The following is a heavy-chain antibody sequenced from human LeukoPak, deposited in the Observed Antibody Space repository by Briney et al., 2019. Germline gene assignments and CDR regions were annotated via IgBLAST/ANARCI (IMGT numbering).Heavy chain of an antibody. J-gene: IGHJ4*02. CDR3: AREVGTHGDSQQGGY. D-gene: IGHD4-17*01. Sequence: ASVKVSCKASGYTFTSYYMHWVRQAPGQGLEWMGIINPSGGSTSYAQKFQGRVTMTRDTSTSTVYMELSSLRSEDTAVYYCAREVGTHGDSQQGGYWGQGTLVTVSS. CDR1: GYTFTSYY. V-gene: IGHV1-46*01. CDR2: INPSGGST.